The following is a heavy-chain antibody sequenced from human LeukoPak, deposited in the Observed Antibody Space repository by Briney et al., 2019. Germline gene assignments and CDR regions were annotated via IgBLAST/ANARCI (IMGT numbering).Heavy chain of an antibody. CDR1: GGSISSGGYY. V-gene: IGHV4-31*03. Sequence: PSQTLSLTCTVSGGSISSGGYYWGWIRQHPGKGLEWTGYIYYSGSTYYNPSLKSRVTISVDTSKNQFSLKLSSVTAADTAVYYCARSTSTYYDFRSGRLDAFDIWGQGTMVTVSS. J-gene: IGHJ3*02. CDR3: ARSTSTYYDFRSGRLDAFDI. D-gene: IGHD3-3*01. CDR2: IYYSGST.